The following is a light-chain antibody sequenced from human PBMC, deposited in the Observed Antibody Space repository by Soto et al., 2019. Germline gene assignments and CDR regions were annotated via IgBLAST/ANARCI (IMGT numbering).Light chain of an antibody. CDR1: QDISNY. V-gene: IGKV1-33*01. Sequence: DIQMTQSPSSLSASVGDRVTITCQASQDISNYLNWYQQKPGKAPKLLIYDASNLEKGAPSRFSGSGSVTDFTFTISSLQPEDIATYYCQQYDNLPPLTFGGGTKVEIK. CDR2: DAS. CDR3: QQYDNLPPLT. J-gene: IGKJ4*01.